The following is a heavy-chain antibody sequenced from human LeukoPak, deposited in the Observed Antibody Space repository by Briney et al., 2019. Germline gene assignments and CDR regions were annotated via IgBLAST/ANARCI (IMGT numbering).Heavy chain of an antibody. CDR1: GGSISSGGYY. J-gene: IGHJ2*01. Sequence: SETLSLTCTVSGGSISSGGYYWSWIRQPPGKGLEWIGYIYHSGSTYYNPSLKSRVTISVDTSKNQFSLKLSSVTAADTAVYYCARTSLERWYFDLWGRGTLVTVSS. D-gene: IGHD1-1*01. CDR3: ARTSLERWYFDL. CDR2: IYHSGST. V-gene: IGHV4-30-2*02.